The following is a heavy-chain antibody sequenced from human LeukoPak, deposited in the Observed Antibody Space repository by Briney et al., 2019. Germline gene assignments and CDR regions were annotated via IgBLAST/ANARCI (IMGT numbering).Heavy chain of an antibody. Sequence: GRSLRLSCAASGFTFSSYDMHWVRQAPGKGLEWVTFISYDGSDKYYADSVKGRFTISRDNSKNTLYLEMNSLRDEDTAVYYCAKDLEVATITYRLIYYYGMDVWGEGTAVSVSS. J-gene: IGHJ6*04. CDR2: ISYDGSDK. CDR1: GFTFSSYD. D-gene: IGHD5-12*01. CDR3: AKDLEVATITYRLIYYYGMDV. V-gene: IGHV3-30*18.